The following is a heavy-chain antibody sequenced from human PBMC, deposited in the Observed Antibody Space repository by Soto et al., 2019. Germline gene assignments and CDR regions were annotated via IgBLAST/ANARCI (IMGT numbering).Heavy chain of an antibody. CDR1: GYSFTNYY. V-gene: IGHV1-46*01. CDR3: AREPNERFYFDY. Sequence: ASVKVSCKASGYSFTNYYLHWFRQAPGQGLEWLGIVRPGGGRTEYAPRFQGRVSLTSDTSASTVYMELTSLTSEDTAVYYCAREPNERFYFDYWGQRNLVTVCS. CDR2: VRPGGGRT. J-gene: IGHJ4*02.